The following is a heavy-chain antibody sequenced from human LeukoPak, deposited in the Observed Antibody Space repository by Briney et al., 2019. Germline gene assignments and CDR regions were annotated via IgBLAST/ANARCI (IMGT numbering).Heavy chain of an antibody. J-gene: IGHJ4*02. CDR3: ARLNRLEYSSGWYYFDY. Sequence: PSETLSLTCTVSGGSISSSSYYWGWIRQPPGKGLEWIGSIYYSGSTYYNPSLKSRVTISVDTSKNQFSLKLSSVTAADTAVYYCARLNRLEYSSGWYYFDYWGQGTLDTVSS. V-gene: IGHV4-39*01. CDR1: GGSISSSSYY. CDR2: IYYSGST. D-gene: IGHD6-19*01.